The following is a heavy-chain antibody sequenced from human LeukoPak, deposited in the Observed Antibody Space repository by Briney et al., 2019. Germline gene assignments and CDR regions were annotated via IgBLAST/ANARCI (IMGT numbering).Heavy chain of an antibody. V-gene: IGHV3-21*01. CDR2: MSSSSTYV. D-gene: IGHD6-13*01. J-gene: IGHJ4*02. CDR1: EFTFSSYS. Sequence: GGSLRLSCAAFEFTFSSYSMNWVRQAPGKGLEWVSTMSSSSTYVYYADSVKGRFTISRDNAKTSLYLQMNSLRAEDTAVYYCTRTRGPSYGSSWFDYWGQGALVTVSS. CDR3: TRTRGPSYGSSWFDY.